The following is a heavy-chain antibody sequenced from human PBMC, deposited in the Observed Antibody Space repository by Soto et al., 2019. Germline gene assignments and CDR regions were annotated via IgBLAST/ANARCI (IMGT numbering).Heavy chain of an antibody. J-gene: IGHJ6*02. V-gene: IGHV4-34*01. D-gene: IGHD2-8*01. CDR2: INHSGST. Sequence: LETLSLTCAVYGGSFSGSYWSWIRQPPGKGLEWIGEINHSGSTNYNPSLKSRVTISVDTSKNQFSLKLSSVTAADTAVYYCATGYCTNGVCYTRTLSGMDVWGQGTTVTVSS. CDR3: ATGYCTNGVCYTRTLSGMDV. CDR1: GGSFSGSY.